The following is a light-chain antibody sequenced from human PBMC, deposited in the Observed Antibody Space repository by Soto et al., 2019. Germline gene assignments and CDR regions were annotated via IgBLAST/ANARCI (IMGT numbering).Light chain of an antibody. CDR1: SSDVGRFNF. J-gene: IGLJ1*01. Sequence: QSALTQPASVSGSPGQSITISCTGTSSDVGRFNFVSWFQQYPGKAPKLLIYEVTKRPSGVSNRFSGSKSGNTASLTISGLQTEDEADYYCSSYTTRSTYVFGTGTKLTVL. V-gene: IGLV2-14*01. CDR2: EVT. CDR3: SSYTTRSTYV.